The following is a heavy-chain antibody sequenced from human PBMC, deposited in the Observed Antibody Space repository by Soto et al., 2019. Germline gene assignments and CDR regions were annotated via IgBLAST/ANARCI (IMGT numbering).Heavy chain of an antibody. CDR2: IIPILGIA. CDR1: GGAFSSYT. J-gene: IGHJ5*02. V-gene: IGHV1-69*04. Sequence: SVKVSCKASGGAFSSYTISWVRQAHGQGLEWMGRIIPILGIANYAQKFQGRVTITADKSTSTAYMELSSLRSEDTAVYYCARDSPLYCSSTSCNNWFDPWGQGTLVTVS. CDR3: ARDSPLYCSSTSCNNWFDP. D-gene: IGHD2-2*01.